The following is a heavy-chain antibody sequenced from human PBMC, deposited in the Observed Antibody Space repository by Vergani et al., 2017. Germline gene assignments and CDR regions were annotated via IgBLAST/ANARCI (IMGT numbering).Heavy chain of an antibody. V-gene: IGHV4-39*01. CDR1: GASIRSSNYY. CDR2: IYYSGST. J-gene: IGHJ5*02. CDR3: AGHSTVEWLVKLGWIAP. Sequence: QLQLQESGPGLVKPSATLSLTCSVSGASIRSSNYYWGWIRQPPGKGLEWIASIYYSGSTYYNPSLKSRVTISVDTSKNQFSLKLSSVTAADTAVSFCAGHSTVEWLVKLGWIAPWGQGILVTVSS. D-gene: IGHD6-19*01.